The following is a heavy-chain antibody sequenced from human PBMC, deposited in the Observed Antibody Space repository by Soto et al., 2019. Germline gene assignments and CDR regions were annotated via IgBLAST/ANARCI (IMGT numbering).Heavy chain of an antibody. CDR2: ISGYNGDT. J-gene: IGHJ6*02. V-gene: IGHV1-18*01. Sequence: QGQLVQSGPEAKKPGASVKVSCKASGYTFSRYGIRLVRQAPGQGLEWMGWISGYNGDTKYAQKVQGRVTMTIDTSTYTAFMELRSLTSDDTAIYYCAKNGQPPYYYYGMDVWGQGTTGTVSS. D-gene: IGHD2-8*01. CDR3: AKNGQPPYYYYGMDV. CDR1: GYTFSRYG.